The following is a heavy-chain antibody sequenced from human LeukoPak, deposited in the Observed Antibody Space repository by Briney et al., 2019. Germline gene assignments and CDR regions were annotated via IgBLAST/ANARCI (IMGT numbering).Heavy chain of an antibody. D-gene: IGHD5-12*01. J-gene: IGHJ4*02. V-gene: IGHV1-18*01. CDR2: IGAYNGNT. Sequence: GASVKVSCKASGYTFTSYGISWVRQAPGQGLEWMGWIGAYNGNTNYAQKLQGRVTMTTDTSTSTAYMELSSLRSEDTAVYYCASTITRGNENYFDYWGQGTLVTVSS. CDR3: ASTITRGNENYFDY. CDR1: GYTFTSYG.